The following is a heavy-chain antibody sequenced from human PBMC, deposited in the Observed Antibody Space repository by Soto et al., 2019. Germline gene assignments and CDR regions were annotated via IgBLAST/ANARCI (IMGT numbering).Heavy chain of an antibody. CDR2: INSDGSSA. J-gene: IGHJ3*02. Sequence: GSLRVSCAAPQFSFSGYWLRSFAPAPGKGLVWVSRINSDGSSASYADSVKGRFTISRDNAKNTLYLQMNSLRAEDTAVYYCARDLYYYDSSGYHMFDAFDIWGQGT. D-gene: IGHD3-22*01. CDR3: ARDLYYYDSSGYHMFDAFDI. CDR1: QFSFSGYW. V-gene: IGHV3-74*01.